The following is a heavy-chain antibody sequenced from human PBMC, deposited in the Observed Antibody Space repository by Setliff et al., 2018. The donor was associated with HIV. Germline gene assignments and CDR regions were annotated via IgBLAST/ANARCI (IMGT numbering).Heavy chain of an antibody. J-gene: IGHJ5*01. CDR2: ISYSGST. CDR3: ARGWGDNSFDS. CDR1: GGSITSRRYC. Sequence: SETLSLTCTVSGGSITSRRYCWGWIRQPPGKGLEWIGIISYSGSTSNSPSLRSRIYLSVDTSNKEFSLRLSSVTAADTAVYYCARGWGDNSFDSWGQGTLVTVSS. V-gene: IGHV4-39*01. D-gene: IGHD1-26*01.